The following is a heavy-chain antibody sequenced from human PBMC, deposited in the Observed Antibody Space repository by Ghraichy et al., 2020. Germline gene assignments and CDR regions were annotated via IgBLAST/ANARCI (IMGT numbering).Heavy chain of an antibody. CDR1: GGSISSSSYY. J-gene: IGHJ4*02. D-gene: IGHD3-22*01. Sequence: SETLSLTCTVSGGSISSSSYYWGWIRQPPGKGLEWIGSIYYSGSTYYNPSLKSRVTISVDTSKNQFSLKLSSVTAADTAVYYCARSHYYDNIGVDYWGQGTLVTVSS. CDR3: ARSHYYDNIGVDY. CDR2: IYYSGST. V-gene: IGHV4-39*01.